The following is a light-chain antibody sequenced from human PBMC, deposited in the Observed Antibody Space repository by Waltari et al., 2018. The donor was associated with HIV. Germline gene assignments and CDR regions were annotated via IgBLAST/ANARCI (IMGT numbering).Light chain of an antibody. V-gene: IGLV1-51*01. CDR3: ATWDESLTSFV. CDR2: DTY. J-gene: IGLJ1*01. Sequence: SVLTQPPSVSAAPGQGVTISCSADRSTLERISVSWYKLVPGTSPKLLIYDTYQRPSGIPARFSGSRSGTSVALIITGLQTGDEADYFCATWDESLTSFVFGDATTVT. CDR1: RSTLERIS.